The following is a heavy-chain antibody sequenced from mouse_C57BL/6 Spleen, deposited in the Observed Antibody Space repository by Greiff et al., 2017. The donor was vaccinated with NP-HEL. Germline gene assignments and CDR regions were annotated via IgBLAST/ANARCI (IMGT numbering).Heavy chain of an antibody. CDR3: ARGYYYGSSYDWYFDV. V-gene: IGHV2-2*01. J-gene: IGHJ1*03. Sequence: QVQLKESGPGLVQPSQSLSITCTVSGFSLTSYGVHWVRQSPGKGLEWLGVIWSGGSTDYNAAFISRLSISKDNSKSQVFFKMNSLQADDTAIYYCARGYYYGSSYDWYFDVWGTGTTVTVSS. D-gene: IGHD1-1*01. CDR1: GFSLTSYG. CDR2: IWSGGST.